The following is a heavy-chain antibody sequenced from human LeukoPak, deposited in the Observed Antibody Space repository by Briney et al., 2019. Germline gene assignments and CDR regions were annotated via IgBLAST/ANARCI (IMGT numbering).Heavy chain of an antibody. CDR3: ATLSGYSGSHYSIDY. CDR1: GGPISSSSYY. D-gene: IGHD1-26*01. V-gene: IGHV4-39*01. J-gene: IGHJ4*01. CDR2: IYYSGST. Sequence: PSETLSLTCTVSGGPISSSSYYWGWIRQPPGKGLGWIGSIYYSGSTYYNPSLKSRVTISVDTSKNQFSLKLSSVTAADTAVYYCATLSGYSGSHYSIDYWGQGTLVTVSS.